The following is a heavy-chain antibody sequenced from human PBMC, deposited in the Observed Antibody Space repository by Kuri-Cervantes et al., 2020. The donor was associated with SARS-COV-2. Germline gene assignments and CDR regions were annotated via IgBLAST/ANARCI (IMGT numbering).Heavy chain of an antibody. J-gene: IGHJ6*03. D-gene: IGHD2-2*02. V-gene: IGHV1-18*01. CDR1: GYTFTSYG. CDR2: ISAYNGNT. Sequence: ASVKVSCKASGYTFTSYGISWVRQAPGQGLEWMGWISAYNGNTNYAQKLQGRATMTTDTSTSTAYMELRSLRSDDTAVYYCARTYCSSTSCYTGWSDYYYYYMDVWGKGTTVTVSS. CDR3: ARTYCSSTSCYTGWSDYYYYYMDV.